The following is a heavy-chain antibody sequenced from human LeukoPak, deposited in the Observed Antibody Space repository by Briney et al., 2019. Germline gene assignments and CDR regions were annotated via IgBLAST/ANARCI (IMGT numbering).Heavy chain of an antibody. CDR1: GYTFTSYG. V-gene: IGHV1-18*01. CDR2: ISTYNGNT. Sequence: ASVKVSCKASGYTFTSYGISWVRQAPGQGLEWMGWISTYNGNTNYAQRLQGRVTMTTDTSTSTAYMELRSLRSDDTAVCYCARGRYCSSTSCYKVYYYYMDVWGKGTTVTVSS. J-gene: IGHJ6*03. CDR3: ARGRYCSSTSCYKVYYYYMDV. D-gene: IGHD2-2*02.